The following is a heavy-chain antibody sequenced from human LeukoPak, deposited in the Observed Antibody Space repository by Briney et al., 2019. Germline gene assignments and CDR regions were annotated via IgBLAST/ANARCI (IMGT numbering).Heavy chain of an antibody. V-gene: IGHV3-21*04. D-gene: IGHD2-15*01. CDR1: GFTFSSYS. CDR2: ISSSSTYI. J-gene: IGHJ2*01. Sequence: QTGGSLRLSCAASGFTFSSYSMNWVRQAPGKGLEWVSSISSSSTYIYYAGSVEGRFTISRDNAKNSLYLQMNSLTAEDTAVYYCARRGDCSGGSCYFRAPAWYFDLWGRGTLVTVSS. CDR3: ARRGDCSGGSCYFRAPAWYFDL.